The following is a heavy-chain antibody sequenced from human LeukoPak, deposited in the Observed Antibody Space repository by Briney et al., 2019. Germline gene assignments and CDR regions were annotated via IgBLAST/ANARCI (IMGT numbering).Heavy chain of an antibody. CDR1: GLTFSSYA. CDR3: AKDRVQGSWYFDL. V-gene: IGHV3-23*01. J-gene: IGHJ2*01. CDR2: ILGSGGST. D-gene: IGHD3-10*01. Sequence: GGTLRLSCAASGLTFSSYAMSWVRQAPGKGPWWVSGILGSGGSTFFADSLKGRFTVSRDNSKNTLYMHMNSLGADDTAVYYCAKDRVQGSWYFDLWGRGTLVTVSS.